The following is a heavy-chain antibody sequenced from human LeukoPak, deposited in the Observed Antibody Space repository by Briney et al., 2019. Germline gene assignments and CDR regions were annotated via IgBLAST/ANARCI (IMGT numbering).Heavy chain of an antibody. CDR1: GFTFDDYA. Sequence: GRSLRLSCAASGFTFDDYAMHWVRQAPGKGLEWVSGISWNSGNIVYADSVKGRFTISRDNANKSLYVKMNSLRAEDTALYYCGKDSMVRGVIKSNVFDIWGQGTMVTVSS. D-gene: IGHD3-10*01. CDR3: GKDSMVRGVIKSNVFDI. V-gene: IGHV3-9*01. CDR2: ISWNSGNI. J-gene: IGHJ3*02.